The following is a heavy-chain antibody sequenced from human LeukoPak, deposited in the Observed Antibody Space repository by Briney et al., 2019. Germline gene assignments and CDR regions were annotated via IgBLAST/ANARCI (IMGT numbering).Heavy chain of an antibody. CDR3: ARHRTGRIEIFGVVIGDDAFDI. D-gene: IGHD3-3*01. CDR2: IYYSGST. V-gene: IGHV4-39*01. Sequence: KSSETLSLTCTVSGGSISSSSYYWGWIRQPPGKGLEWIGSIYYSGSTYYNPSLKSRVTISVDTSKNQFSLKLSSVTASDTAVYYCARHRTGRIEIFGVVIGDDAFDIWGQGTMVTVSS. CDR1: GGSISSSSYY. J-gene: IGHJ3*02.